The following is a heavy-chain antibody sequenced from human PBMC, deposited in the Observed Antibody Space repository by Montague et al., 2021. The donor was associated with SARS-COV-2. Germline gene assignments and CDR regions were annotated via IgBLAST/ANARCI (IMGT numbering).Heavy chain of an antibody. Sequence: SETLSLTCDVYGGSFSRYFWSWIRQPPGRGPELIGHISPTGSTRYNPSLDSRVTISFDTSKSRLSLELTSVTVADTSIYFCVGAPNEYYFDYWGQGTPVSVSS. CDR1: GGSFSRYF. CDR3: VGAPNEYYFDY. V-gene: IGHV4-34*01. J-gene: IGHJ4*02. CDR2: ISPTGST. D-gene: IGHD3-16*01.